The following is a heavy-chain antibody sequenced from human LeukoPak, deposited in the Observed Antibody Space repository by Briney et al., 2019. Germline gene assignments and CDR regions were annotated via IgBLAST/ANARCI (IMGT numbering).Heavy chain of an antibody. CDR2: IYPGDSDT. D-gene: IGHD3-22*01. Sequence: GESLKISCKGSGYSFTSYWIGWVRQMPGKGLEWMGMIYPGDSDTRYSPSFQGQVTISADKSISTAYLQWSSLKASDTAMYYCARLISDDAGSSGLDYWGQGTLVTVSS. CDR1: GYSFTSYW. V-gene: IGHV5-51*01. J-gene: IGHJ4*02. CDR3: ARLISDDAGSSGLDY.